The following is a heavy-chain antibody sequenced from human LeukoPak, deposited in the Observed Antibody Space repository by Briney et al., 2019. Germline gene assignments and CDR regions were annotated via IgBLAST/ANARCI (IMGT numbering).Heavy chain of an antibody. CDR2: IIPILGIA. D-gene: IGHD1-26*01. CDR1: GGTFSSYA. J-gene: IGHJ6*02. V-gene: IGHV1-69*04. CDR3: ARDSPSGRERDYYYYGMDV. Sequence: SVKVSCKASGGTFSSYAISWVRQAPGQGLEWMGRIIPILGIANYAQKFQGRVTITADKSTSTAYMELSSLRSEDTAVYYCARDSPSGRERDYYYYGMDVWGQGTTVTVSS.